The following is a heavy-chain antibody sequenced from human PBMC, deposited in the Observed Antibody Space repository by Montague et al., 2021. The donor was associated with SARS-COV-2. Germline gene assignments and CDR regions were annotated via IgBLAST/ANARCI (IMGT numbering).Heavy chain of an antibody. CDR3: ARGYDFWSGGYYYYYGMDV. D-gene: IGHD3-3*01. CDR1: GFTFSSYS. Sequence: SLRLSCAAFGFTFSSYSMNWVRQAPGKGLEWVSSISSSSSYIYYADSVKGRFTISRDNAKNSLYLQINSLRAEDTAVYYCARGYDFWSGGYYYYYGMDVWGQGTTVTVSS. J-gene: IGHJ6*02. V-gene: IGHV3-21*01. CDR2: ISSSSSYI.